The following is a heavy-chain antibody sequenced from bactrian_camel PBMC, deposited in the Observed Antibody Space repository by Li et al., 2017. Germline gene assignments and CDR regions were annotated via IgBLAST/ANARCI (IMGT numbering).Heavy chain of an antibody. J-gene: IGHJ4*01. CDR3: ASADPALCGVRWDSSGIFRV. CDR1: GYTYTSKPC. D-gene: IGHD3*01. Sequence: VQLVESGGGSVQAGGSLSLSCEMSGYTYTSKPCMGWFRQSPGKEREGVASISAGSSGTYYADSVKGRFTISRDDAENMVYLQTNNLKPENTGMYYCASADPALCGVRWDSSGIFRVWGQGTQVTVS. CDR2: ISAGSSGT. V-gene: IGHV3S1*01.